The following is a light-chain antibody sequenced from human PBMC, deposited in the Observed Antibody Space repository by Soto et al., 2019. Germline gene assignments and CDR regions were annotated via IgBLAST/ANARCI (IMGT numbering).Light chain of an antibody. CDR1: SSDVGGYNY. J-gene: IGLJ1*01. CDR3: ISYTSSSTLGV. CDR2: EVS. Sequence: QSALTQPASVSGSPGQSITISCTGTSSDVGGYNYVSWYQQHPGKAPKLMIYEVSNRPSGVSNRFSGCKSGNTASLTISGLQAEDEADYYCISYTSSSTLGVFGTGTTVTVL. V-gene: IGLV2-14*01.